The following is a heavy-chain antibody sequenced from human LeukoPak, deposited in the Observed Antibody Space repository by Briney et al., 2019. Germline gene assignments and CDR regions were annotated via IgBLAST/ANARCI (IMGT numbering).Heavy chain of an antibody. Sequence: GGSLRLSCVASAFTFRTYSMHWVRQAPGKGLERVSAISGSGGSTYYADSVKGRFTISRDNSKNTLYLQMNSLRAEDTAVYYCAKYMDGIAAAGTLNYWGQGTLVTVSS. CDR2: ISGSGGST. D-gene: IGHD6-13*01. J-gene: IGHJ4*02. CDR1: AFTFRTYS. CDR3: AKYMDGIAAAGTLNY. V-gene: IGHV3-23*01.